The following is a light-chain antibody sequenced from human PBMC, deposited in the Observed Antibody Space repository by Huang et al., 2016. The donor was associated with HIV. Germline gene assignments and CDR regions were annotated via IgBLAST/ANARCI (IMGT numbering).Light chain of an antibody. Sequence: DIQMTQSPSSVSASVGDRVTITCRASQGISTWLGLYQQKPGGAPKFLIYGASELQPGVPSRFSGSGSGTDFTLTISSLQPEDFATYYCQQAHTFPLTFGGGTKVEMK. J-gene: IGKJ4*01. CDR1: QGISTW. CDR2: GAS. V-gene: IGKV1D-12*01. CDR3: QQAHTFPLT.